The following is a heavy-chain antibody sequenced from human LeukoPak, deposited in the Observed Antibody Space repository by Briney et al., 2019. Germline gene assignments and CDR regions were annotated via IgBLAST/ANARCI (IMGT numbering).Heavy chain of an antibody. CDR3: AKSITIFGGFGAFDI. V-gene: IGHV3-30*02. D-gene: IGHD3-3*01. CDR1: GFTFSSYG. CDR2: IRYDGSNK. Sequence: PGGSLRLSCAASGFTFSSYGMHWVRQAPGKGLEWVAFIRYDGSNKYYADSVKGRFTISRDNSKNTLYLQMNSLRAEDTAVYYCAKSITIFGGFGAFDIWGQGTMVTVSS. J-gene: IGHJ3*02.